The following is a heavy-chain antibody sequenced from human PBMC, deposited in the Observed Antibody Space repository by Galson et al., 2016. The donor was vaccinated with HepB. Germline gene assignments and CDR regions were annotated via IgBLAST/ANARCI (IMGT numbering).Heavy chain of an antibody. D-gene: IGHD3-3*01. CDR1: RFTFSSYA. CDR2: ISGSGGST. J-gene: IGHJ6*02. CDR3: AKEGTIFGVVPYGMDV. Sequence: SLRLSCAASRFTFSSYAMRWVRQAPGKGLEWVSVISGSGGSTYYADSVKGRFTISRDNSKNTLYLQMNSLRAEDTAVYYCAKEGTIFGVVPYGMDVWGQGTKVTVSS. V-gene: IGHV3-23*01.